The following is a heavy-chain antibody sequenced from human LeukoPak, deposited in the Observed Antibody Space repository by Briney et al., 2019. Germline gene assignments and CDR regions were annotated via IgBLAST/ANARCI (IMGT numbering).Heavy chain of an antibody. D-gene: IGHD2-2*01. Sequence: GASVKVSCKASGYTFTGYYLHWVRQAPGQGLEWMGWINPDSGGTKYAQKFQGRVTMTRETSISTAYMELNRLRSDDTAVYYCARGLVPRYYYYMDVWGKGTTVTVSS. CDR2: INPDSGGT. CDR1: GYTFTGYY. V-gene: IGHV1-2*02. CDR3: ARGLVPRYYYYMDV. J-gene: IGHJ6*03.